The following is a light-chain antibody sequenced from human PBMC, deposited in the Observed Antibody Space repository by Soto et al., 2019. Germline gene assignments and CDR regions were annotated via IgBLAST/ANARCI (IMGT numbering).Light chain of an antibody. CDR1: QTTSTY. V-gene: IGKV1-39*01. CDR2: GAS. Sequence: DSQMTQSPSSLSSSTGDRVTITFRASQTTSTYLNWYQQKPGKAPKLLIYGASNLRSGVPSRFSGSGSATDFTLTISSLQPEDFATYYCQQSYSAPTFGQGTRLEI. J-gene: IGKJ5*01. CDR3: QQSYSAPT.